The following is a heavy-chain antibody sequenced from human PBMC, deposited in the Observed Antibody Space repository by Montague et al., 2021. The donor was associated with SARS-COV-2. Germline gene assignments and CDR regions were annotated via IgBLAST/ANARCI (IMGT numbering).Heavy chain of an antibody. CDR1: GGSISSSHW. CDR2: IYHSGST. D-gene: IGHD2-15*01. CDR3: AREGLVVRGWFDP. J-gene: IGHJ5*02. V-gene: IGHV4-4*02. Sequence: SETLSLTCGVSGGSISSSHWWNWVRQPPGKGLEWIGEIYHSGSTNYNPSLKNRVIISIDKSKNQFSLKLSSVTAADTAVYYCAREGLVVRGWFDPWGQGTLVTVSS.